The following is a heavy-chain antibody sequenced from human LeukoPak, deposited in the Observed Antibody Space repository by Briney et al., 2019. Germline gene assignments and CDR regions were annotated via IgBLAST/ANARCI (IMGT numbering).Heavy chain of an antibody. J-gene: IGHJ4*02. CDR1: GFTFNDFG. D-gene: IGHD3-3*01. CDR3: ARDAYYDFWSGYYRDNFDY. V-gene: IGHV3-48*01. CDR2: ISSSSSTI. Sequence: PGGSLRLSCAASGFTFNDFGMHWVRQAPGKGLEWVSYISSSSSTIYYADSVKGRFTISRDNAKNSLYLQMNSLRAEDTAVYYCARDAYYDFWSGYYRDNFDYWGQGTLVTVSS.